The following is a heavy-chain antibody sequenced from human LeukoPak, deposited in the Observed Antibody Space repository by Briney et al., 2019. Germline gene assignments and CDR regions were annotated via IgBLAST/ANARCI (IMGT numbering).Heavy chain of an antibody. CDR2: INWNGGST. J-gene: IGHJ2*01. Sequence: GGSLRLSCAASGFTFDDYGMSWVRQAPGKGLEWVSGINWNGGSTGYADSVKGRFTISRDNAKNSLYLQMSSLKAEDTALYYCTRRAARWQFDLWGRGTLLTVSS. V-gene: IGHV3-20*04. CDR1: GFTFDDYG. CDR3: TRRAARWQFDL. D-gene: IGHD5-24*01.